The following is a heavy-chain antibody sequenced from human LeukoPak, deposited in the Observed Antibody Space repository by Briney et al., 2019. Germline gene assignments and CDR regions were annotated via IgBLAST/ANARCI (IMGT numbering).Heavy chain of an antibody. CDR2: MNPNSGNT. D-gene: IGHD7-27*01. Sequence: ASVKVSCKASGYTFTSYDINWVRQATGQGLEWMGWMNPNSGNTGYAQRFQGRVTMTRNTSISTAYMELSSLRSEDTAVYYCARDGDIIRRLDPTRYNWFDPWGQGTLVTVSS. V-gene: IGHV1-8*01. CDR1: GYTFTSYD. J-gene: IGHJ5*02. CDR3: ARDGDIIRRLDPTRYNWFDP.